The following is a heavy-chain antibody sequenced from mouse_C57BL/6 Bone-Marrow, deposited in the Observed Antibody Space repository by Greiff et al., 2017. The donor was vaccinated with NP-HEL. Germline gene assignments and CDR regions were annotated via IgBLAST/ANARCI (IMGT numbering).Heavy chain of an antibody. Sequence: VQLQQPGAELVMPGASVKLSCKASGYTFTSYWMHWVKQRPGQGLEWIGEIDPSDSYTNYNQKFKGKSTLTVDKSSSTAYMQLSSLTSEDSSVYYCARGYYINSPWFAYWGQGTLVTVSA. J-gene: IGHJ3*01. V-gene: IGHV1-69*01. CDR2: IDPSDSYT. D-gene: IGHD2-5*01. CDR3: ARGYYINSPWFAY. CDR1: GYTFTSYW.